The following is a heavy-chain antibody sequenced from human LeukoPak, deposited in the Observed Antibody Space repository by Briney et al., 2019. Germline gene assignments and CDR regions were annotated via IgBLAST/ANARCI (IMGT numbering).Heavy chain of an antibody. CDR3: ARDGDTTIVNFAFDI. CDR2: ISSSSSTM. CDR1: GFTFSSYS. J-gene: IGHJ3*02. Sequence: GGSLRLSCVASGFTFSSYSMNWVRQAPGKGLEWVSYISSSSSTMCYADSVKGRFTISRDNAKNSLHLQLNSLRDEDTAVYYCARDGDTTIVNFAFDIWGQGTKVTVSS. V-gene: IGHV3-48*02. D-gene: IGHD3-16*02.